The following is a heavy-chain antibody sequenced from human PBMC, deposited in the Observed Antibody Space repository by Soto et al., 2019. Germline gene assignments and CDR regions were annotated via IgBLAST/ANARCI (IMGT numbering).Heavy chain of an antibody. D-gene: IGHD3-9*01. V-gene: IGHV3-23*01. CDR3: AKGHYDILTGLDY. CDR2: ITGSGAGT. CDR1: GFTFSSYA. Sequence: GGSLRLSCAASGFTFSSYAMTWVRQAPGKGLEYVSSITGSGAGTVYADSVKGRFTISRDNSKNMLYLQLSSLRAEDTAIYFCAKGHYDILTGLDYWGQGTLVTVSS. J-gene: IGHJ4*02.